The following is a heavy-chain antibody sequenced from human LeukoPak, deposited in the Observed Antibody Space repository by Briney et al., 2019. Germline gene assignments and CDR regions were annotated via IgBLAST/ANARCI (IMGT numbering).Heavy chain of an antibody. CDR1: GGSFSGYY. Sequence: SETLSLTCAVYGGSFSGYYWSWIRQPPGKGLEWIGEINHSGSTNYNPSLKSRVTTSVDTSKDQFSLKLSSVTAADTAVYYCARGRLGIAVARYSAEYFQHWGQGTLVTVSS. CDR2: INHSGST. J-gene: IGHJ1*01. CDR3: ARGRLGIAVARYSAEYFQH. V-gene: IGHV4-34*01. D-gene: IGHD6-19*01.